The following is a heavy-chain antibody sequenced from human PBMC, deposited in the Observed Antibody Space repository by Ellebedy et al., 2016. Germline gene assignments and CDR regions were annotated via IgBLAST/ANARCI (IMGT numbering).Heavy chain of an antibody. CDR2: ISLTGTI. CDR3: ARSGGPLDY. J-gene: IGHJ4*02. Sequence: GESLKISCAASGFTFKKYSMNWVRQAPGKGLEWVSYISLTGTIYYADSVKGRFTISRDTDKNSLFLQVNSLRDEDTAVYYCARSGGPLDYWGQGTLVTVSS. D-gene: IGHD1-26*01. V-gene: IGHV3-48*02. CDR1: GFTFKKYS.